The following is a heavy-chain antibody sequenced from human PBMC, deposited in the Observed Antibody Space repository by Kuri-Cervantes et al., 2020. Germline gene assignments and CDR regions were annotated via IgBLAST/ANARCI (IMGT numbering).Heavy chain of an antibody. Sequence: SGPTLVKPTQTLTLTCTVSGFSLSTSGVAVGWFRQPPGKALEWLALIYWDDDKRFSPSLRSGLTITKDPSKNLVVLTMTNMDPLDTGTYYCAMPPIAPVTGTRTYFDIWGQGTLVTVSS. CDR3: AMPPIAPVTGTRTYFDI. V-gene: IGHV2-5*02. D-gene: IGHD1/OR15-1a*01. J-gene: IGHJ4*02. CDR2: IYWDDDK. CDR1: GFSLSTSGVA.